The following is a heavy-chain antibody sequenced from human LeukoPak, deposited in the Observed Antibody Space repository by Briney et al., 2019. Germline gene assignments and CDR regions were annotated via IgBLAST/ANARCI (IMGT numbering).Heavy chain of an antibody. Sequence: SQTLSLTCAISGDSVSSYTAGWNWIRQSPSRGLEWLGRTYYRSKWYIDYAVSVKSRISINPDTSKNQFSLQLDSVIPEDTAVHYCTGGGLVRGGTHWFDPWGQGILVTVSS. V-gene: IGHV6-1*01. D-gene: IGHD3-10*01. CDR1: GDSVSSYTAG. J-gene: IGHJ5*02. CDR3: TGGGLVRGGTHWFDP. CDR2: TYYRSKWYI.